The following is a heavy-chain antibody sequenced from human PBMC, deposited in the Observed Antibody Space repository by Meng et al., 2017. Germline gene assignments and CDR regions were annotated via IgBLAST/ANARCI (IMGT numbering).Heavy chain of an antibody. V-gene: IGHV3-11*04. CDR1: GFTFSDYY. D-gene: IGHD6-13*01. CDR2: ISSSGSTI. J-gene: IGHJ4*02. CDR3: ARDIAAAGTFDY. Sequence: GESLKISCAASGFTFSDYYMSWIRQAPGKGLEWVSYISSSGSTIYYADSVKGRFTISRDNAKNSLYLQMNSLRAEDTAVYYCARDIAAAGTFDYWGQGTRVTGYS.